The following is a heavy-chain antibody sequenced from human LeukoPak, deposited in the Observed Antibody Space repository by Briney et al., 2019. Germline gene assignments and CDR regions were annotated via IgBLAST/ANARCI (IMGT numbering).Heavy chain of an antibody. CDR2: ISSGSSTI. V-gene: IGHV3-48*02. CDR3: ARDYGSGSYERGVGDY. CDR1: GFTFSSYS. D-gene: IGHD3-10*01. Sequence: GGSLRLSCVASGFTFSSYSMNWVRQAPGKGLEWVSYISSGSSTIFYADSVKGRFTISRDNAKNSLYLQMNSLRDEDTAVYYCARDYGSGSYERGVGDYWGQGTLVTVSS. J-gene: IGHJ4*02.